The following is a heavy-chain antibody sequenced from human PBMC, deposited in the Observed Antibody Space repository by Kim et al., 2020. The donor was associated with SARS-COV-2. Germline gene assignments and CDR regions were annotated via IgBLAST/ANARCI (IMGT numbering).Heavy chain of an antibody. J-gene: IGHJ4*02. V-gene: IGHV4-39*01. CDR1: GGSISSSSYY. CDR3: ARLFLL. D-gene: IGHD2-21*01. Sequence: LETLSLTCTVSGGSISSSSYYWGWICQPPGKGLEWIGSIYYSGCTYYNPSLKSRVTISVDTSKNQFSLKLSSGTAADTAVYYCARLFLLWGQGTLVTVSS. CDR2: IYYSGCT.